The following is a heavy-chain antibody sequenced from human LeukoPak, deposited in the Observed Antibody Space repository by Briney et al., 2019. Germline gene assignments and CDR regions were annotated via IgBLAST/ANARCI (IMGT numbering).Heavy chain of an antibody. Sequence: KPSETLSLTCAVYGGSFSGYYWSWIRQPPGKGLEWIGEINHSGSTNYNPSLKSRVTISVDTSKNQFSLKLSSVTAADTAVYYCARGRRPTDWGQGTLVTVSS. J-gene: IGHJ4*02. CDR2: INHSGST. CDR1: GGSFSGYY. D-gene: IGHD4-17*01. V-gene: IGHV4-34*01. CDR3: ARGRRPTD.